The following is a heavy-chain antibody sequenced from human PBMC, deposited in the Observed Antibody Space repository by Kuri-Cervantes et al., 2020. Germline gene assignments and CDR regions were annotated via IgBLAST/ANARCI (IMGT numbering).Heavy chain of an antibody. V-gene: IGHV1-18*01. CDR3: AKPAGYSSSWDHFDY. CDR2: ISAYNGNT. CDR1: GYTFTSYG. D-gene: IGHD6-13*01. J-gene: IGHJ4*02. Sequence: ASVKVSCKASGYTFTSYGISWVRQAPGQGLEWMGWISAYNGNTNYAQKLQGRVTMTTDTSTSTAYMELRSLRSDDTAVYYCAKPAGYSSSWDHFDYWGQGTLVTVSS.